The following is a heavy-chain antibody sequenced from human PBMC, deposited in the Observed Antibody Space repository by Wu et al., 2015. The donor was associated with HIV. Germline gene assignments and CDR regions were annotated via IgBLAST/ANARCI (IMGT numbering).Heavy chain of an antibody. V-gene: IGHV1-58*02. J-gene: IGHJ6*02. CDR1: GFTFTSSA. CDR3: AAVAQWELLGYYGMDV. Sequence: QMQLVQSGPEVKKPGTSVKVSCKASGFTFTSSAMQWVRQARGQRLEWIGWIVVGSGNTNYAQKFQERVTITRDMSTSTAYMELSSLRSEDTAVYYCAAVAQWELLGYYGMDVWGQGTTVTVSS. CDR2: IVVGSGNT. D-gene: IGHD1-26*01.